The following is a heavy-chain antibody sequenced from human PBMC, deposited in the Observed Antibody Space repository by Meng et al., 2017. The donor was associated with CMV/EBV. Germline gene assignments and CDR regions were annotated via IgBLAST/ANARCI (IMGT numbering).Heavy chain of an antibody. V-gene: IGHV4-4*07. CDR3: ARGSYYRYVIDY. Sequence: SVLGLGTPSQPLSLTASVSLGSIRSYYGSWSSQPAEKGLEWFGRIYTSGSTNYNPSLKSRVTMSVDTSKNQFSLKLSSVTAADTAVYYCARGSYYRYVIDYWGQGTLVTVSS. CDR2: IYTSGST. J-gene: IGHJ4*02. CDR1: LGSIRSYY. D-gene: IGHD2-21*01.